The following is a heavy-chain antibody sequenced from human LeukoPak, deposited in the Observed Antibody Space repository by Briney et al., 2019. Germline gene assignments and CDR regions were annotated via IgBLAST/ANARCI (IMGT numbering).Heavy chain of an antibody. J-gene: IGHJ4*02. CDR2: IYYSGST. CDR3: ATDLAYGGYDYFDY. CDR1: GGSISNSSYY. D-gene: IGHD5-12*01. Sequence: SETLSLPCTVSGGSISNSSYYWGWIRQPPGKGLEWIGSIYYSGSTYYNPSLKSRVTISVDTSKNQFSLKLSSVTAADTAVYYCATDLAYGGYDYFDYWGQGTLVTVSS. V-gene: IGHV4-39*07.